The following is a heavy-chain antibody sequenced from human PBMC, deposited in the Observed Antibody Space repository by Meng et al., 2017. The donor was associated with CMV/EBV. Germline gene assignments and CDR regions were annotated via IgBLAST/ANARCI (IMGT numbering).Heavy chain of an antibody. CDR1: GGYISSYY. V-gene: IGHV4-4*07. CDR3: ARGPEVDYGDYVGLDY. J-gene: IGHJ4*02. Sequence: VTVPGAGLGPVKPSETLPLTCTVSGGYISSYYWRWIRQPAGKGLEWIGRIYTSGSTTYNPSLKSRVTMSVDTSKNQFSLKLSSVTAADTAVYYCARGPEVDYGDYVGLDYWGQGTLVTVSS. D-gene: IGHD4-17*01. CDR2: IYTSGST.